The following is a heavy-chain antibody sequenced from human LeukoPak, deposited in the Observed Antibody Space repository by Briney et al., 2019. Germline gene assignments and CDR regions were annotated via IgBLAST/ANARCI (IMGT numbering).Heavy chain of an antibody. CDR1: GGTFSSYA. Sequence: ASVKVSCKASGGTFSSYAISWVRQAPGQGLEWMGGIIPIFGTANYAQKFQGRVTITTDESTSTAYMELSSLRSEDTAVYYCARDHVRFTNWFDPWGQGTLVTVSS. J-gene: IGHJ5*02. V-gene: IGHV1-69*05. CDR2: IIPIFGTA. D-gene: IGHD3-3*01. CDR3: ARDHVRFTNWFDP.